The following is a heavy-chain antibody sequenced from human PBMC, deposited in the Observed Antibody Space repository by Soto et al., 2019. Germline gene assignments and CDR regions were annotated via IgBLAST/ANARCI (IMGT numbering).Heavy chain of an antibody. J-gene: IGHJ4*02. CDR3: ARSQRGSYHLGAIYFDY. V-gene: IGHV3-7*01. CDR1: GFTFSSYW. CDR2: IKQDGSEK. Sequence: GGSLRLSCAASGFTFSSYWMSWVRQAPGKGLEWVANIKQDGSEKYYVDSVKGRFTISRDNAKNSLYLQMNSLRAEDTAVYYCARSQRGSYHLGAIYFDYWGQGTLVTVSS. D-gene: IGHD1-26*01.